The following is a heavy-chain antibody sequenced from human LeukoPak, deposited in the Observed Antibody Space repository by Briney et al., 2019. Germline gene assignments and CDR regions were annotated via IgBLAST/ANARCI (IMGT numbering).Heavy chain of an antibody. V-gene: IGHV3-53*01. J-gene: IGHJ4*02. CDR2: IYDSGTT. Sequence: GGSLRLSCAASGFTVRTNYMSWVRQAPGKGLEWVSIIYDSGTTHYADSVKGRFTISRDNLRNTLYLQMNSLRAEDTAVYYCASHWGGYWGQGTLVTVSS. CDR1: GFTVRTNY. D-gene: IGHD3-16*01. CDR3: ASHWGGY.